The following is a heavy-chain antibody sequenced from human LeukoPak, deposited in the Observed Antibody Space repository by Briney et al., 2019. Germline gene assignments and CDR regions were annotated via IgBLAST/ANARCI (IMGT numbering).Heavy chain of an antibody. CDR2: INPSGGST. CDR3: ARRFGYDSSGYYLVLDY. V-gene: IGHV1-46*01. Sequence: ASVKVSCKASGYTFTSYYMHWVRQAPGQGLEWMGIINPSGGSTSYAQKFQGRVTMTRDMSTSTVYMELSSLRSKDTAVYYCARRFGYDSSGYYLVLDYWGQGTLVTVSS. CDR1: GYTFTSYY. D-gene: IGHD3-22*01. J-gene: IGHJ4*02.